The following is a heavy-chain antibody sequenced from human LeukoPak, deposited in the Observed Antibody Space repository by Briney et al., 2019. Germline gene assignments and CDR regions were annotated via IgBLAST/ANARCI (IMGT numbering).Heavy chain of an antibody. CDR1: GFTFSSYA. D-gene: IGHD6-6*01. Sequence: PGGSLRFSCAASGFTFSSYAMSWVRKAPGKGLEWVANIKQDGSEKYYVDSVKGRFTISRDNAKNSLYLQMNSLRAEDTAVYYCAGGRGSSAGWGQGTLVTVSS. CDR3: AGGRGSSAG. V-gene: IGHV3-7*04. J-gene: IGHJ4*02. CDR2: IKQDGSEK.